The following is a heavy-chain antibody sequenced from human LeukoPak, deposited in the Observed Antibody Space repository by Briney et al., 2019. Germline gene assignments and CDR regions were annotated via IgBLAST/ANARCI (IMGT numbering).Heavy chain of an antibody. J-gene: IGHJ4*02. V-gene: IGHV1-46*01. CDR2: INPSGGST. CDR3: AREGPYSDSSRSRFDY. D-gene: IGHD6-6*01. CDR1: GYTFTNYY. Sequence: GSVKVSCKASGYTFTNYYIHWVRQAPGQGLEWTGIINPSGGSTSYAQKFQGRVTMTRDTSTSTVYMELSSLGSEDTAVYYCAREGPYSDSSRSRFDYWGQGTLVSLSS.